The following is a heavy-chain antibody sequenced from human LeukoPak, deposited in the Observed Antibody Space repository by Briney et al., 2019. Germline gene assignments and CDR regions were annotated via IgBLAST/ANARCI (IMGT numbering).Heavy chain of an antibody. J-gene: IGHJ6*02. V-gene: IGHV4-61*01. Sequence: SETLSLTCTVSGGSFSSGSYYWSWIRQPPGKGLEWIGYIYYSGSTNYNPSLKSRVTISVDTSKNQFSLKLSSVTAADTAVYYCARDHYYDSSGYYADYYYYYGMDVWGQGTTVTVSS. CDR2: IYYSGST. CDR1: GGSFSSGSYY. D-gene: IGHD3-22*01. CDR3: ARDHYYDSSGYYADYYYYYGMDV.